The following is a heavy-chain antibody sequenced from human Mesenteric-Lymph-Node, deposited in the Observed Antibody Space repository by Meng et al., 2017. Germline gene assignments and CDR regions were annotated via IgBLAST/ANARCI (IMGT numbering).Heavy chain of an antibody. CDR3: ARDDYGDYYYYYYGMDV. CDR2: IYHSGST. J-gene: IGHJ6*02. D-gene: IGHD4-17*01. CDR1: GYSISSGYY. V-gene: IGHV4-38-2*02. Sequence: GSLRLSCTVSGYSISSGYYWGWIRQPPGKGLEWIGGIYHSGSTYYNPSLKSRVTISVDTSKNQFSLKLSSVTAADTAVYYCARDDYGDYYYYYYGMDVWGQGTTVTVSS.